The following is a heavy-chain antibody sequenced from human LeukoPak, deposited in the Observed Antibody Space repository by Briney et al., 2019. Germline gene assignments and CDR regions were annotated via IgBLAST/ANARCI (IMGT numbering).Heavy chain of an antibody. J-gene: IGHJ4*02. CDR3: ARREDTAMVKFVDY. CDR2: IIPILGIA. CDR1: RGTFSSYA. V-gene: IGHV1-69*04. D-gene: IGHD5-18*01. Sequence: SVKVSCKASRGTFSSYAISWVRQAPGQGLEWMGRIIPILGIANYAQKFQGRVTITADKSTSTAYMELSSLRSEDTAVYYCARREDTAMVKFVDYWGQGTLVTVSS.